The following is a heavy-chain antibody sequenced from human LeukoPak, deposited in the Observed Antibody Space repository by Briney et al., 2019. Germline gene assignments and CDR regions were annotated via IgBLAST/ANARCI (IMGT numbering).Heavy chain of an antibody. CDR1: GGSISSSSYY. Sequence: SETRSLTCTVSGGSISSSSYYWGWIRQPPGRGLEGIGSIYYSGSTYYNPSLKSRVTISVDTSKNQFSLKLSSVTAADTAVYYCARVGAFWSALSSGVDVWGKGTTVTVSS. D-gene: IGHD3-3*01. V-gene: IGHV4-39*07. CDR3: ARVGAFWSALSSGVDV. J-gene: IGHJ6*04. CDR2: IYYSGST.